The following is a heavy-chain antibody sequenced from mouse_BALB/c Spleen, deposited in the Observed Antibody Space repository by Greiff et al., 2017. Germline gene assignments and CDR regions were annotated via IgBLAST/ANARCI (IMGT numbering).Heavy chain of an antibody. CDR3: AKGYGFAY. V-gene: IGHV1-7*01. J-gene: IGHJ3*01. CDR1: GYTFTSYW. D-gene: IGHD2-14*01. CDR2: INPSTGYT. Sequence: QVHVKQSGAELAKPGASVKMSCKASGYTFTSYWMHWVKQRSGQGLEWIGYINPSTGYTEYNQKFKDKATLTADKSSSTAYMQLSSLTSEDSAVYYCAKGYGFAYWGQGTLVTVSA.